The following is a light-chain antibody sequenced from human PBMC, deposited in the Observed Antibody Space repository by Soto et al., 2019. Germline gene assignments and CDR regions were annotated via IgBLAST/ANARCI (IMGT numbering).Light chain of an antibody. J-gene: IGKJ4*01. CDR2: DAS. CDR3: HQRSTWPLT. CDR1: KSVTSY. V-gene: IGKV3-11*01. Sequence: EIVLTQSPATLSLSPGERATLSCRASKSVTSYLAWYQQKPGQAPRLLIYDASNRATGIPARFNGTGSGTDVTPTISSLETEDFAVYYCHQRSTWPLTFGGGTKVDIK.